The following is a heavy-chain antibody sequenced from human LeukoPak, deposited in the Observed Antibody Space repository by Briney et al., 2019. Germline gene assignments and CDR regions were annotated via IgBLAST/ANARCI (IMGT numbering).Heavy chain of an antibody. CDR1: GFTVSSNY. Sequence: GGSLRLSCAASGFTVSSNYMSWVRQAPGKGLEWVSVIYSGGSTYYADSVKGRFTISRDNSKNTLYLQMNSLRAEDTAVYYCARDGRRTVFASVPYYFDYWGQRTLVTVSS. J-gene: IGHJ4*02. D-gene: IGHD1-26*01. CDR3: ARDGRRTVFASVPYYFDY. CDR2: IYSGGST. V-gene: IGHV3-66*01.